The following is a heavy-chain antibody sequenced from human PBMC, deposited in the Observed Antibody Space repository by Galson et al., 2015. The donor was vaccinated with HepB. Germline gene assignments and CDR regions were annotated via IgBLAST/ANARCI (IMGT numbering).Heavy chain of an antibody. CDR2: INPKSGAT. D-gene: IGHD6-13*01. Sequence: SVKVSCKASGYTFTAYYMHWVRRAPGQGLEWMGWINPKSGATNYAQNFQGRVTLTRDTSISTAYLELSRLRSDDTAVYYCARGVAEYSSTWNFRPENPDFDYWGQGTLVTVSS. CDR3: ARGVAEYSSTWNFRPENPDFDY. CDR1: GYTFTAYY. J-gene: IGHJ4*02. V-gene: IGHV1-2*02.